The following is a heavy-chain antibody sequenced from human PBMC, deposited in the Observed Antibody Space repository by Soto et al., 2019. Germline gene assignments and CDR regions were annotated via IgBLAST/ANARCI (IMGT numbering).Heavy chain of an antibody. CDR3: ARAAKDEHDSGSYEYYYMDM. Sequence: QVQLVQSGAEVKEPGASVKVSCKASGYNFTSRYVHWARQAPGQGLEWMGIIDPSADTKTYAQTFQGRVTMTRDTSTSTVFMELDSLRSDDTAIYFCARAAKDEHDSGSYEYYYMDMWGKGTTVAVSS. J-gene: IGHJ6*03. CDR2: IDPSADTK. CDR1: GYNFTSRY. V-gene: IGHV1-46*01. D-gene: IGHD3-10*01.